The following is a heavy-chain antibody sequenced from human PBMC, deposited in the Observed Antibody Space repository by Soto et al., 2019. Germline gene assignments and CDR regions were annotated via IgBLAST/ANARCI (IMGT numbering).Heavy chain of an antibody. CDR1: GDSISSPDYY. V-gene: IGHV4-30-4*01. CDR3: ARVTFTPNWFDS. CDR2: VYYRGSI. Sequence: SETLSLTCSVSGDSISSPDYYWSWIRQAPEKGLELIGYVYYRGSIYYTPSFESRVSISVDTSKNQFSLRLTSVTAADSAMYFCARVTFTPNWFDSWGQGXLVTVYS. D-gene: IGHD3-3*02. J-gene: IGHJ5*01.